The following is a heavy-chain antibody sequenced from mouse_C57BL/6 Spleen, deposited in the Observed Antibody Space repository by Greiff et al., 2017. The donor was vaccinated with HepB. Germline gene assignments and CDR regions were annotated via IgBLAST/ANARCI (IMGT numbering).Heavy chain of an antibody. CDR2: IDPSDSET. CDR3: ARSETGTFDY. CDR1: GYTFTSYW. D-gene: IGHD4-1*01. Sequence: QVQLKQPGAELVRPGSSVELSCKASGYTFTSYWMHWVKQRPIQGLEWIGNIDPSDSETHYNQKFKDKATLTVDKSSSTAYMQLSSLTSEDSAVYYCARSETGTFDYWGQGTTLTVSS. J-gene: IGHJ2*01. V-gene: IGHV1-52*01.